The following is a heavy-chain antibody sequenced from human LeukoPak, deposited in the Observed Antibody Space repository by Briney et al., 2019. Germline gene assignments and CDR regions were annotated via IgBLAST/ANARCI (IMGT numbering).Heavy chain of an antibody. Sequence: PSETLSLTCTVSGGSISSSSDYWGWIRQPPGKGLEWIGSLDYSGSTYYNPSLMSRITISVDTSKNQFSLKLDSVTAADTAVYYCARHETYYDALTGYYVPYFDFWGQGTLVTVSS. D-gene: IGHD3-9*01. CDR2: LDYSGST. CDR3: ARHETYYDALTGYYVPYFDF. V-gene: IGHV4-39*01. CDR1: GGSISSSSDY. J-gene: IGHJ4*02.